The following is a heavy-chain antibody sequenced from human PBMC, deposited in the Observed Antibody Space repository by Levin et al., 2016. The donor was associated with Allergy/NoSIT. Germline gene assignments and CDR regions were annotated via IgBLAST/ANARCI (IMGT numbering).Heavy chain of an antibody. CDR2: ISSSSSTI. J-gene: IGHJ6*02. D-gene: IGHD3-10*01. CDR3: ARPPPYGSGPLYYYGMDV. V-gene: IGHV3-48*01. CDR1: GFTFSSYS. Sequence: GESLKISCAASGFTFSSYSMNWVRQAPGKGLEWVSYISSSSSTIYYADSVKGRFTISRDNAKNSLYLQMNSLRAEDTAVYYCARPPPYGSGPLYYYGMDVWGQGTTVTVSS.